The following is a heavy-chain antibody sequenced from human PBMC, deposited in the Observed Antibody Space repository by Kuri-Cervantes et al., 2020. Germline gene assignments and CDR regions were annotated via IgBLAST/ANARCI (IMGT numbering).Heavy chain of an antibody. CDR3: ARGYRAMVRGVIGY. Sequence: ESLKISCTVSGGSISSSSYYWSWIRQPPGKGLEWIGEINHSGSTNYNPSLKSRVIISVDTSKNQFSLKLSSVTVADTAVYYCARGYRAMVRGVIGYWGQGTLVTVSS. J-gene: IGHJ4*02. D-gene: IGHD3-10*01. CDR1: GGSISSSSYY. V-gene: IGHV4-39*07. CDR2: INHSGST.